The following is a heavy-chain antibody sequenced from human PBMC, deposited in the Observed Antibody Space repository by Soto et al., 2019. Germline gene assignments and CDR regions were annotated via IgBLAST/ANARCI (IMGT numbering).Heavy chain of an antibody. CDR2: FDPEDGET. V-gene: IGHV1-24*01. CDR1: GYTLTELS. Sequence: AASVKVSCKVSGYTLTELSMHWVRQAPGKGLEWMGGFDPEDGETIYAQKFQGRVTMTEDTSTDTAYMELSSLRSEDTAVYYCATDLYTAMAVSRYYYGMDVWGQGTTVTVSS. J-gene: IGHJ6*02. CDR3: ATDLYTAMAVSRYYYGMDV. D-gene: IGHD5-18*01.